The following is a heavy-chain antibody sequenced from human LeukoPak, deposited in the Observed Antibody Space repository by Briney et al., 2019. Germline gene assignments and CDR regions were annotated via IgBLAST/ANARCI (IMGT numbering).Heavy chain of an antibody. CDR2: INPSGGST. Sequence: ASVKVSCKASGYTFTSYYMHWVRQGPGQGLEWMGIINPSGGSTSYAQKFQGRVTMTRDTSTNTVYMELSSLRSEGTAVYYCARGASSIAALNPFWYFDLWGRGTLVTVSS. CDR3: ARGASSIAALNPFWYFDL. J-gene: IGHJ2*01. V-gene: IGHV1-46*01. D-gene: IGHD6-6*01. CDR1: GYTFTSYY.